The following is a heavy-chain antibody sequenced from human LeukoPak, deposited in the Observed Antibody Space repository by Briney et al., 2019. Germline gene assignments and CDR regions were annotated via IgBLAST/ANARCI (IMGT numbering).Heavy chain of an antibody. V-gene: IGHV3-53*01. CDR3: ARDGLATGVDY. J-gene: IGHJ4*02. CDR1: GFTFSSAW. Sequence: GGSLRLSCAASGFTFSSAWMNWVRQAPGKGLEWVSVIYSGGNTYYADSVKGRFTISRDNSKNTLYLQMDSLRAEDTAVYYCARDGLATGVDYWGQGTLVTVSS. D-gene: IGHD7-27*01. CDR2: IYSGGNT.